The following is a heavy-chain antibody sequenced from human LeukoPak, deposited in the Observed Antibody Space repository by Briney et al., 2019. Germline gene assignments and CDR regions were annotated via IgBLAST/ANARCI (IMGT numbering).Heavy chain of an antibody. J-gene: IGHJ4*02. Sequence: ASVKVSCKASGYTFTGYYMHWVRQAPGQGLEWMGWINPNSGGTNYAQKFQGRVTMTRDTSISTAYMELSRLRSDDTAVYYCAIDPDYFKIAAAGHEGYWGQGTLVTVSS. CDR2: INPNSGGT. V-gene: IGHV1-2*02. D-gene: IGHD6-13*01. CDR3: AIDPDYFKIAAAGHEGY. CDR1: GYTFTGYY.